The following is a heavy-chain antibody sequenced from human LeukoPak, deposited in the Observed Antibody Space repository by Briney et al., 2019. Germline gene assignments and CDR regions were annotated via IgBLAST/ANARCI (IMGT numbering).Heavy chain of an antibody. Sequence: GGSLRLSCAASGFTVSSNYVSWVRQAPGKGLEWVSVIYSGGSTYYADSVKGRFTISRDNSKNTLYLQMNSLRAEDTAVYYCARDKKGADAFDIWGQGTMVTVSS. J-gene: IGHJ3*02. CDR2: IYSGGST. CDR1: GFTVSSNY. CDR3: ARDKKGADAFDI. D-gene: IGHD4/OR15-4a*01. V-gene: IGHV3-53*01.